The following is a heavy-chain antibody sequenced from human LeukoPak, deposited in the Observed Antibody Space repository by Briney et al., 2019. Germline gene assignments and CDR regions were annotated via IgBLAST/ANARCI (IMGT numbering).Heavy chain of an antibody. D-gene: IGHD6-13*01. Sequence: GGSLRLSCAASGFTFSSYAMSWVRRAPGKGLEWMGWISAYNGNTNYAQKLQGRVTMTTDTSTSTAYMELSSLRSEDTAVYYCARVKGYSSSWPDYWGQGTLVTVSS. CDR2: ISAYNGNT. J-gene: IGHJ4*02. CDR1: GFTFSSYA. CDR3: ARVKGYSSSWPDY. V-gene: IGHV1-18*01.